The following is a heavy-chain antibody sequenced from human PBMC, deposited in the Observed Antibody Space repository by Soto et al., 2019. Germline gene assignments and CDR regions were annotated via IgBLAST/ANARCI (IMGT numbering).Heavy chain of an antibody. D-gene: IGHD3-16*01. CDR1: GFTFSSYA. V-gene: IGHV3-30-3*01. CDR2: ISYDGSNK. CDR3: ARDDYVWGSSIGIDY. Sequence: GGSLRLSCAASGFTFSSYAMHWVRQAPGKGLEWVAVISYDGSNKYYADSVKGRFTISRDNSKNTLYLQMNSLRAEDTAVYYCARDDYVWGSSIGIDYWGQGTLVTVSS. J-gene: IGHJ4*02.